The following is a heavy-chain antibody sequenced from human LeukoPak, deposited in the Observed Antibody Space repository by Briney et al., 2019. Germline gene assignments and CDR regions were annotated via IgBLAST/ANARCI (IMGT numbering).Heavy chain of an antibody. D-gene: IGHD6-25*01. CDR1: GGSISSSNW. J-gene: IGHJ4*02. V-gene: IGHV4-39*01. CDR2: IYYSGST. Sequence: SETLSLTCTVSGGSISSSNWWSWVRQPPGKGLEWVASIYYSGSTYYNPSLKSRVTISVDTSKNQFSLKLTSVTAADTAVYYCERHSGITAAGFDYWGQGTLVTVSS. CDR3: ERHSGITAAGFDY.